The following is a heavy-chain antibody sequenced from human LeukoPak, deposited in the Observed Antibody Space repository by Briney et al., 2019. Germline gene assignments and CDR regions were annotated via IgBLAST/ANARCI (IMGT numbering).Heavy chain of an antibody. CDR1: GGSNSSYY. CDR3: ARTSILWPVGAFDI. V-gene: IGHV4-59*01. D-gene: IGHD2-21*01. Sequence: PSETLSLTCTVSGGSNSSYYWSWIRQPPGKGLEWIGYIYYSGSTNYNPSLKSRVTISVDTSKNQFSLKLSSVTAADTAVYYCARTSILWPVGAFDIWGQGTMVTVSS. J-gene: IGHJ3*02. CDR2: IYYSGST.